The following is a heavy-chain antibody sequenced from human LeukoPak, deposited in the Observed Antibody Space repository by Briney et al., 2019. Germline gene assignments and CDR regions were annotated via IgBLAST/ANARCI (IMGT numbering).Heavy chain of an antibody. CDR3: ARAPNNYDRSGGADAFDI. D-gene: IGHD3-22*01. Sequence: SETLSLTCTVSGGSISSYYWSWVRQPPGKGLEWIGYSYYSGSTNYNPSLKSRVTISVDTSKTQFSLKLRSVTAADTAAYYCARAPNNYDRSGGADAFDIWGQGAMVTVSS. J-gene: IGHJ3*02. CDR1: GGSISSYY. CDR2: SYYSGST. V-gene: IGHV4-59*01.